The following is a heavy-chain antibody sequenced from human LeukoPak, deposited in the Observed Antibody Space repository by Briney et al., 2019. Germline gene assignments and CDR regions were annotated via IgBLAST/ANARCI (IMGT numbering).Heavy chain of an antibody. CDR2: IYYSGST. CDR3: ARGARRVVPPFDN. D-gene: IGHD2-15*01. V-gene: IGHV4-59*01. Sequence: SETLSLTCTVSGGSISSYYWSWIRQPPGKGLEWIGYIYYSGSTNYNPSLKSRVTISVDTSKNQFSLKLSSVTAADTAVYYCARGARRVVPPFDNWGKGPLVTVSS. CDR1: GGSISSYY. J-gene: IGHJ4*02.